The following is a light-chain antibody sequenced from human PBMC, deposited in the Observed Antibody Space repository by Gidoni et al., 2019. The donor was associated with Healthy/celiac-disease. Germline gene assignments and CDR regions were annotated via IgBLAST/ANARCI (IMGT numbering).Light chain of an antibody. J-gene: IGKJ3*01. V-gene: IGKV1-39*01. CDR1: QSISSS. Sequence: DIQMTQPPSSLSASVGDRVTITCRASQSISSSLNWYQQKPGKAPNLLIYAASSLQSGVPSRFSGSGSGTDFTLTVSSLQPEDFATYYCQQSYSIPFTFGPGTKVDIK. CDR3: QQSYSIPFT. CDR2: AAS.